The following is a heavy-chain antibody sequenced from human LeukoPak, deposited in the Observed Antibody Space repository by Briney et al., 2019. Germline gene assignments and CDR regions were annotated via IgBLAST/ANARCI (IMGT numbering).Heavy chain of an antibody. V-gene: IGHV1-18*01. D-gene: IGHD6-13*01. J-gene: IGHJ4*02. CDR2: ISAYNGNT. Sequence: GASVKVSCKASGYTFTSYGISWVRQSHGQGLEWMGWISAYNGNTNYAQKLQGRVTMTTDTSTSTAYMELRSLRSDDTAVYYCARDRRIAAAGTLSYWGQGTLVTVSS. CDR1: GYTFTSYG. CDR3: ARDRRIAAAGTLSY.